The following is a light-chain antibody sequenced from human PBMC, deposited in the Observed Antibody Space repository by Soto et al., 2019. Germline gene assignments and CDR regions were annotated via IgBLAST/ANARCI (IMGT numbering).Light chain of an antibody. CDR1: FSNIGDNA. CDR2: LND. Sequence: QDVVTQSPSLSATPGQRVNISCSGSFSNIGDNAVNWYQQLPGAAPKLLIYLNDQRPSGVPDRFSGSKSGTSAFLAISGLQSEDEADYYCAAWDDSLNALFGTGTKLTVL. CDR3: AAWDDSLNAL. V-gene: IGLV1-44*01. J-gene: IGLJ1*01.